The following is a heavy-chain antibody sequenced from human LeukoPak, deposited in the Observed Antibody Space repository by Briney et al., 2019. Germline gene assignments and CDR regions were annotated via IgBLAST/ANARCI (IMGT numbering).Heavy chain of an antibody. CDR2: IIPIFGTA. Sequence: SVKVSCKASGGTFSSYAISWVRQAPGQGLEWMGWIIPIFGTANYAQKFQGRVTITTDESTSTAYMELSSLRSEDTAGYYCARCMGDWLLPIDYWGQGTLVTVSS. CDR1: GGTFSSYA. D-gene: IGHD3/OR15-3a*01. CDR3: ARCMGDWLLPIDY. V-gene: IGHV1-69*05. J-gene: IGHJ4*02.